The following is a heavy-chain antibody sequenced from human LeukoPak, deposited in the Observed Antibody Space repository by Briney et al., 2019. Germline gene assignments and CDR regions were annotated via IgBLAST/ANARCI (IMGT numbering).Heavy chain of an antibody. CDR1: GGSFSGDY. D-gene: IGHD2-15*01. CDR3: ARSDPLGYCSGGSCYSGNY. V-gene: IGHV4-34*01. CDR2: INHSGST. J-gene: IGHJ4*02. Sequence: SETLSLTCAVYGGSFSGDYWSWIRQPPGKGLEWIGEINHSGSTNYNPSLKSRVTISVDTSKNQFSLKLSSVTAADTAVYYCARSDPLGYCSGGSCYSGNYWGQGTLVTVSS.